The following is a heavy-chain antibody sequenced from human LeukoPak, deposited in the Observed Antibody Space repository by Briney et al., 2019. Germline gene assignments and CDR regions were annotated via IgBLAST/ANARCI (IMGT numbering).Heavy chain of an antibody. CDR3: ARDLSIAAAGGYFDY. CDR2: IWYDGSNK. J-gene: IGHJ4*02. CDR1: GFTFSSYG. Sequence: GGSLRLSCAASGFTFSSYGMHWVRQAPGKGLEWVAVIWYDGSNKYYADSVKGRFTISRDNSKNTLYLQMNSLRAEDTAVYYCARDLSIAAAGGYFDYWGQGTLVTVSS. V-gene: IGHV3-33*01. D-gene: IGHD6-13*01.